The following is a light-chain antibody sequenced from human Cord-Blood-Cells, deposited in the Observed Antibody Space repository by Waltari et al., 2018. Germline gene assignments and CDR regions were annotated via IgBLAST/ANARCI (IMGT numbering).Light chain of an antibody. CDR2: GKN. Sequence: SSELTPDPAVSVALGQTVRITCQGDSLRSYYASWYQQKPGQAPVLVIYGKNNRPSGIPDRFSGSSSGNTASLTITGAQAEEEADDYCNSRDSSGNHLVFGGGTKLTVL. V-gene: IGLV3-19*01. J-gene: IGLJ3*02. CDR1: SLRSYY. CDR3: NSRDSSGNHLV.